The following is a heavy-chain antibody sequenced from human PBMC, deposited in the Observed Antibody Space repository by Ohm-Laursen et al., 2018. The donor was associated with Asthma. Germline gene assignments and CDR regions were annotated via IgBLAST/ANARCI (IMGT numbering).Heavy chain of an antibody. V-gene: IGHV3-30-3*01. CDR1: GFPSSRYA. CDR2: ISNDESST. CDR3: AIYCGSLCSDHDF. Sequence: SLSLSCAASGFPSSRYAIHWVRQAPGKGLEWVAAISNDESSTYHADSVKGRFTMSRDNSKNILYLQMNSLRAEDAALYYCAIYCGSLCSDHDFWGQGTLVTVSS. J-gene: IGHJ4*02. D-gene: IGHD2-21*01.